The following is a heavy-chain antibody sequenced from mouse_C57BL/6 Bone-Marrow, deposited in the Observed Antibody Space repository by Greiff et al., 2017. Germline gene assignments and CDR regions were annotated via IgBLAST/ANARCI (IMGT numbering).Heavy chain of an antibody. CDR3: ARDGYDGRKVFAY. Sequence: QVQLKESGAELARPGASVKLSCKASGYTFTSYGISWVKQRTGQGLEWIGEIYPRSGNTYYNEKFKGKATLTADKSSSTAYMELRSLTSEDSAVYFCARDGYDGRKVFAYWGQGTLVTVSA. J-gene: IGHJ3*01. V-gene: IGHV1-81*01. D-gene: IGHD2-2*01. CDR1: GYTFTSYG. CDR2: IYPRSGNT.